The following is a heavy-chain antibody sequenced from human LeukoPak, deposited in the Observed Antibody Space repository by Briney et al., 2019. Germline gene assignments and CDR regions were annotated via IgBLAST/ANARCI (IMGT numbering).Heavy chain of an antibody. Sequence: GGSLRLSCAASEFTFNRYTMAWVRQAPGKRLDWVSSISSSGHYIYYADSLKGRFTMSRDNAKNSLYLQMNSLRAEDTAVYYCARDIRAFDIWGQGTMVTVSS. V-gene: IGHV3-21*01. CDR3: ARDIRAFDI. CDR2: ISSSGHYI. J-gene: IGHJ3*02. D-gene: IGHD1-14*01. CDR1: EFTFNRYT.